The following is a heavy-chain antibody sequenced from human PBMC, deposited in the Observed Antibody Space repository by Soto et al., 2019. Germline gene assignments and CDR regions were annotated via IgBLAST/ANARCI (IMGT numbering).Heavy chain of an antibody. CDR3: ATDYGYTYGFHYGMDV. J-gene: IGHJ6*02. V-gene: IGHV3-9*01. Sequence: SRRLSCAASGVTLYVYAMHWVRQAPGMGLERVSGINWNSASIGYAYSVKGRLTISRDNAKNSLYLEMSSLRPEDTALYYCATDYGYTYGFHYGMDVWGQGTTVTVSS. CDR2: INWNSASI. D-gene: IGHD5-18*01. CDR1: GVTLYVYA.